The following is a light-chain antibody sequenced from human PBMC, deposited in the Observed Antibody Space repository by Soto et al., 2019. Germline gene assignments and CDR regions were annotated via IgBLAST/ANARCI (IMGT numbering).Light chain of an antibody. V-gene: IGLV1-40*01. CDR1: SSNIGAGYD. J-gene: IGLJ2*01. CDR2: GNS. Sequence: QSVLTQPPSVSGAPGQRVTISCTGSSSNIGAGYDVHWYQQLPGTAPKLLIYGNSNRPSGVPDQFSDSKSGTSASLVITGLQAEDEADYYCQSYDSSLSGVVFGGGTKLTVL. CDR3: QSYDSSLSGVV.